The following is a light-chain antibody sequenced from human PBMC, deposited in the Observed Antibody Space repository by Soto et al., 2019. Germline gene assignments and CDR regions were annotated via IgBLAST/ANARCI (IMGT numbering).Light chain of an antibody. CDR2: NTS. Sequence: DIQMTQSPSSLSASLGDRVTITCRASQSISSNLNWYQQKPGKAPNLLIYNTSTLQGGVPSKFSGGESGTDFTLTISGLQPDDFATYYCQQSYTIPFTFGHGTKVDIK. V-gene: IGKV1-39*01. CDR3: QQSYTIPFT. J-gene: IGKJ3*01. CDR1: QSISSN.